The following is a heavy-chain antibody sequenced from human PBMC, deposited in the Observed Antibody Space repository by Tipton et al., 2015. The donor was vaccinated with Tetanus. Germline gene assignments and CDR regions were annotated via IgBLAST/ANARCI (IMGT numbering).Heavy chain of an antibody. CDR3: ARRGDYVFYYESSGYLWGAAFDI. CDR2: IYYSGSS. Sequence: TLSLTCTVSGGSISGSSYYWGWIRQPPGKGLEWIGSIYYSGSSYYNPTLKSRVTISVDTSKNQFSLKLDSVTAADTAVYYCARRGDYVFYYESSGYLWGAAFDIWGQGTMVSVSA. D-gene: IGHD3-22*01. J-gene: IGHJ3*02. V-gene: IGHV4-39*01. CDR1: GGSISGSSYY.